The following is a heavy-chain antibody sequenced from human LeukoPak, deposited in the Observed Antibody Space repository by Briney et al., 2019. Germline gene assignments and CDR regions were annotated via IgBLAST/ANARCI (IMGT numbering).Heavy chain of an antibody. CDR3: ARVHPRYYYDSSGPFDY. CDR2: IYYSGST. J-gene: IGHJ4*02. Sequence: SETLSLTCTVSGGSISSYYWSWIRQPPGKGLEWIGYIYYSGSTNYNPSLKSRVTISVDTSKNQFSLKLSSVTAADTAVYYCARVHPRYYYDSSGPFDYWGQGTLVTVSS. V-gene: IGHV4-59*12. CDR1: GGSISSYY. D-gene: IGHD3-22*01.